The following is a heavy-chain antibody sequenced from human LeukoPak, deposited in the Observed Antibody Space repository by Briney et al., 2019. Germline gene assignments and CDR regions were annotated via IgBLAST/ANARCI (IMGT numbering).Heavy chain of an antibody. CDR2: INPVCGYT. CDR3: ARDLSNDDKSWWFDP. V-gene: IGHV1-46*01. D-gene: IGHD3-9*01. CDR1: GYSFTRHW. Sequence: ASLKVSCKTSGYSFTRHWIHWVRQAPGQGLEWVGIINPVCGYTVYAQKFQGRVSVTRDMSSRTVYMELSRLRYEDTADYYCARDLSNDDKSWWFDPWGQGTLVSVSA. J-gene: IGHJ5*02.